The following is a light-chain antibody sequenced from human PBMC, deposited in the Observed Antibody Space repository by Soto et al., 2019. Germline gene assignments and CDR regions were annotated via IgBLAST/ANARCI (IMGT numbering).Light chain of an antibody. J-gene: IGKJ5*01. V-gene: IGKV1-39*01. CDR3: QQCQSNPIT. CDR1: ETISTY. Sequence: IPVSQSPHSLSASVGDRGTITCRTSETISTYVNWYQKKPGKAPKLLIYAASTLQSGVPSRFSGSGSGTDFTLTISSLQPEDFATYYCQQCQSNPITLGQGTRLDVK. CDR2: AAS.